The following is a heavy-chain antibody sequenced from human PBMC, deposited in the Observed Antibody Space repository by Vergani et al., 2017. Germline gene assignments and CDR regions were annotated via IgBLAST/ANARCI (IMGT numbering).Heavy chain of an antibody. D-gene: IGHD1-1*01. Sequence: QVQLQESGPGLVKPSQTLSLTCTVSGGSISSGSYYWSWIRQPAGKGLEWIGRIYTSGSTNYNPSLKSRVTMSVDTSKNQFSLKLSSVTAADTAVYYCAAFPPLKLPDAFDIWGQGTMVTVSS. J-gene: IGHJ3*02. CDR1: GGSISSGSYY. CDR2: IYTSGST. V-gene: IGHV4-61*02. CDR3: AAFPPLKLPDAFDI.